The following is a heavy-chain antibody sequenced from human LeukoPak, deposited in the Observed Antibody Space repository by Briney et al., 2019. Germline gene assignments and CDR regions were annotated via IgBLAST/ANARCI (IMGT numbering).Heavy chain of an antibody. CDR1: GYTSSNYG. CDR2: ISTHNGNT. Sequence: ASVKVSCKSSGYTSSNYGISWMRQAPGQGPEWMGWISTHNGNTNYAPKFQGRVTMTTDKSTSTTYMELRSLTSDDTAVYYCARDVPGSIGTTARFDPWGQGTLVTVSS. D-gene: IGHD1-1*01. J-gene: IGHJ5*02. V-gene: IGHV1-18*01. CDR3: ARDVPGSIGTTARFDP.